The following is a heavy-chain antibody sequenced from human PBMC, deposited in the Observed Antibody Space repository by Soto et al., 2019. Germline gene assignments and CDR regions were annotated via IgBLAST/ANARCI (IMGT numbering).Heavy chain of an antibody. J-gene: IGHJ3*02. CDR3: ARGQRFAAFDI. CDR2: IWYDGSNK. V-gene: IGHV3-33*01. D-gene: IGHD3-16*01. Sequence: QVQLVESGGGVVQTGRSLRLSCAASGFTFSSYGMHWVRQAPGKGLEWVAVIWYDGSNKYYADSVKGRFTISRDNSKNTLYLQMNSQRAEDTVVYYCARGQRFAAFDIWGQGTMVTVSS. CDR1: GFTFSSYG.